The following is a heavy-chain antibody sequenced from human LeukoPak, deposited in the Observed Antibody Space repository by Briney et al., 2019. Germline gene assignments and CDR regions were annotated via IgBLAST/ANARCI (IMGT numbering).Heavy chain of an antibody. D-gene: IGHD3-16*02. Sequence: GGSLRLSCAASGFTVSSNYINWVRQAPGKGLEWGSVIFIGGSTDYADSVKGRFTMSRDNSENTVYLQVNRLRAEDTAIYYCARDPGPMTTFGGVAVNAFDIWGQGTMVTVSS. CDR3: ARDPGPMTTFGGVAVNAFDI. CDR1: GFTVSSNY. J-gene: IGHJ3*02. CDR2: IFIGGST. V-gene: IGHV3-66*01.